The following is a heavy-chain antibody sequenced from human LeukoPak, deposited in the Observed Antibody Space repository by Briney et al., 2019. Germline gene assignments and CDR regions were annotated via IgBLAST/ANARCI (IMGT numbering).Heavy chain of an antibody. D-gene: IGHD4-17*01. CDR1: GYTFTTYY. CDR3: ARADYGDFFDY. Sequence: ASVTVSSKASGYTFTTYYMHWVRQAPGQGREWMGWIIAYNGNTNYAQKLQGRVTMTTDTSTSTAYMELRSLRSDDTAVYYCARADYGDFFDYWGQGTLVTVSS. CDR2: IIAYNGNT. V-gene: IGHV1-18*04. J-gene: IGHJ4*02.